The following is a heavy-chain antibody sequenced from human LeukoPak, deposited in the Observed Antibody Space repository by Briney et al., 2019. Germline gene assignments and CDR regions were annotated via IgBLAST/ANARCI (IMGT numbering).Heavy chain of an antibody. CDR1: GYTFTGYY. J-gene: IGHJ4*02. D-gene: IGHD1-26*01. CDR3: ARLWELPEDY. Sequence: ASVKVSCKASGYTFTGYYMHWVRQAPGQGLEWMGWINPNSGGTNYAQKFQGRVTITRNTSISTAYMELSSLRSEDTAVYYCARLWELPEDYWGQGTLVTVSS. CDR2: INPNSGGT. V-gene: IGHV1-2*02.